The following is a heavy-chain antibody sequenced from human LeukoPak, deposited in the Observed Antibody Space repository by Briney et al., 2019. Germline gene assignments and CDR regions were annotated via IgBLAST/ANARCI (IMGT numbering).Heavy chain of an antibody. J-gene: IGHJ6*02. D-gene: IGHD2-15*01. V-gene: IGHV4-59*08. CDR1: GGSISSYY. CDR3: ARISCTGNSCRPYSYYAMDV. CDR2: IYSSGST. Sequence: SETLSLTCTVSGGSISSYYWSWIRQPPGKGLEWIGYIYSSGSTNYNPSVKSRVTISVDTSKNQFSLKLSSVTAADTAVYYCARISCTGNSCRPYSYYAMDVWGQGTTVTVSS.